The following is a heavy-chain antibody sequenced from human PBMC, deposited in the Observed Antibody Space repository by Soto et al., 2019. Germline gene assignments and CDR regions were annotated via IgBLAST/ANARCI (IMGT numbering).Heavy chain of an antibody. CDR2: ISSSSSYT. CDR3: ARVVCTFPSCQFPLGPFDY. J-gene: IGHJ4*02. V-gene: IGHV3-11*05. Sequence: LRLSCAASGFTFSDYYMSLIRQAPGKGLEWVSYISSSSSYTNYADSVKGRFTISRDNAKNSLYLQMNSLRAEDTAVYYCARVVCTFPSCQFPLGPFDYWGQGTLVTVSS. CDR1: GFTFSDYY. D-gene: IGHD2-2*01.